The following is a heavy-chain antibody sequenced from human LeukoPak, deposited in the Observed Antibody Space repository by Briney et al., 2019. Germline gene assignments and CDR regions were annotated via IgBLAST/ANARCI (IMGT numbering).Heavy chain of an antibody. D-gene: IGHD5-18*01. CDR1: GGSFSGYY. CDR3: ARGRGYSYGQLDY. CDR2: INHSGST. Sequence: SETLSLTCAVYGGSFSGYYWSWIRQPPGRGLEWIREINHSGSTNYNPSLKSRVTISVDTSKNQFSLKLSSVTAADTAVYYCARGRGYSYGQLDYWGQGTLVTVSS. V-gene: IGHV4-34*01. J-gene: IGHJ4*02.